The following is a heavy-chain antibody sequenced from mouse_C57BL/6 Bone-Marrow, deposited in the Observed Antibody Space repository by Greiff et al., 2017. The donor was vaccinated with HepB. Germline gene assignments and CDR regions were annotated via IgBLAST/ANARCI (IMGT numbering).Heavy chain of an antibody. J-gene: IGHJ2*01. Sequence: VQLQQSGPELVKPGASVKISCKASGYAFSSSWMNWVKQRPGKGLEWIGRIYPGDGDTNYNGKFKGKATLTADKSSSTAYMQLSSLTSEDSAVYFCARSGWLPFDYWGQGTTLTVSS. D-gene: IGHD2-2*01. V-gene: IGHV1-82*01. CDR1: GYAFSSSW. CDR3: ARSGWLPFDY. CDR2: IYPGDGDT.